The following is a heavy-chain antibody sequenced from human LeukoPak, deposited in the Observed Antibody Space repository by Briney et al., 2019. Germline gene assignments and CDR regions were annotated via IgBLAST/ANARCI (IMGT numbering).Heavy chain of an antibody. V-gene: IGHV3-7*01. D-gene: IGHD3-3*01. CDR1: GFTFSSYW. J-gene: IGHJ4*02. CDR2: IKQDGSEK. CDR3: AGDPLTTEYYDFWSGYYTDY. Sequence: PGGSLRLSCAASGFTFSSYWMSWVRQAPGKGLEWVANIKQDGSEKYYVDSVKGRFTISRDNAKNSLYLQMNSLRAEDTAVYYGAGDPLTTEYYDFWSGYYTDYWGQGTLVTVSS.